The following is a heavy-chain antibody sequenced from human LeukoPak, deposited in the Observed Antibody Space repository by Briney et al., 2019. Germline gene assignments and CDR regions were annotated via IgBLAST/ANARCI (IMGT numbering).Heavy chain of an antibody. J-gene: IGHJ4*02. D-gene: IGHD3-9*01. CDR3: ARWDILTEVFDY. V-gene: IGHV3-23*01. CDR2: ISGSGGST. CDR1: GWTFSSYA. Sequence: GASLRLSCAASGWTFSSYAMSWVRQAPGKGLEWVSAISGSGGSTYYADSVKGRFTISRDNSKNTLYLQMNSLRAEDTAVYYCARWDILTEVFDYWGQGTLVTVSS.